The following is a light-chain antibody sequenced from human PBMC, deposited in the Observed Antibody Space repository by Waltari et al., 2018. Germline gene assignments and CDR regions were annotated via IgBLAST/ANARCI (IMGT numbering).Light chain of an antibody. V-gene: IGLV3-21*04. CDR2: YDS. J-gene: IGLJ3*02. CDR3: QVWDSSSDHWV. Sequence: SYVLPQPSSVSVAPGKTARITCGGSNIGSRTVHCHQQKPGQAPVLVFYYDSDRPSGIPERFSGSNSGNTATLTISRVEVGDETDYYCQVWDSSSDHWVFGGGTKLTVL. CDR1: NIGSRT.